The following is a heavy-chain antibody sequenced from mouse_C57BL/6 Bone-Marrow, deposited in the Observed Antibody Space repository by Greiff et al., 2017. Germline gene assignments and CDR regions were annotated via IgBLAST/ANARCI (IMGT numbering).Heavy chain of an antibody. Sequence: QVTLKVSGPGILQPSQTLSLTCSFSGFSLSTSNMGIGWLRQPSGQGLEWLAHIWWNDDKYYNPSLKSRLPISKATANNQVFHKITSEYTADTATIYCSQIRTYYSNYDAIDYWGQGTSVTVSS. D-gene: IGHD2-5*01. CDR2: IWWNDDK. CDR3: SQIRTYYSNYDAIDY. V-gene: IGHV8-5*01. CDR1: GFSLSTSNMG. J-gene: IGHJ4*01.